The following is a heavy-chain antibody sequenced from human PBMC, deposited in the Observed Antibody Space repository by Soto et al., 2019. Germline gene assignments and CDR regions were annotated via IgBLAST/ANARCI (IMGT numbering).Heavy chain of an antibody. J-gene: IGHJ3*02. CDR2: IIPIFGTA. V-gene: IGHV1-69*13. D-gene: IGHD2-8*02. CDR1: GGTFSSYT. Sequence: GASVKVSCKASGGTFSSYTISWVRQAPGQGLEWMGGIIPIFGTANYAQKFQGRVTITADESTSTAYMELSSLRSEDTAVYYCATDVEMATIGGVGAFDIWGQGTMVTVSS. CDR3: ATDVEMATIGGVGAFDI.